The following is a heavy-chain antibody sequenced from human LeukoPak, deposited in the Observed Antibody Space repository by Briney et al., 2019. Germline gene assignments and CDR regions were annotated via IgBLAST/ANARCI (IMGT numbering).Heavy chain of an antibody. CDR1: GYSISSGYY. J-gene: IGHJ2*01. CDR2: IYHSGST. D-gene: IGHD4-23*01. Sequence: SETLSLTCTVSGYSISSGYYWGWIRQPPGKGLEWIGSIYHSGSTYYNPSLKSRVTISVDTSKNQFSLKLSSVTAADTAVYYCARVGYGGNSWFDWYFDLWGRGTLVTVSS. CDR3: ARVGYGGNSWFDWYFDL. V-gene: IGHV4-38-2*02.